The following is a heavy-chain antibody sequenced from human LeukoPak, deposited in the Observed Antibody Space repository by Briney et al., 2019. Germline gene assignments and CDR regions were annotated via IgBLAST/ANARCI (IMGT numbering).Heavy chain of an antibody. D-gene: IGHD2-2*01. CDR3: ARGYCSSTSCYMDV. J-gene: IGHJ6*02. CDR2: INAGNGNI. Sequence: ASVKVSCKASGHTSTTYAVHWVRQAPGRGLEWMGWINAGNGNIKYSQKLQGRVTITGGTSASTAYMELSSLRSEDTAVYYCARGYCSSTSCYMDVWGQGTTVT. CDR1: GHTSTTYA. V-gene: IGHV1-3*01.